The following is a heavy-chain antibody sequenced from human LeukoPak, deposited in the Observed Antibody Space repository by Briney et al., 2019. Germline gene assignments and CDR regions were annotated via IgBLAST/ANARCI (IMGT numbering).Heavy chain of an antibody. CDR1: VGSVSSGTYY. Sequence: NPSETLSLTCTVSVGSVSSGTYYWSWIRQPPGKGLEWIGYIYYSGSTNYNPSLKSRVTVSVDTSKNQCSLKLSSVTTADTAVYYCTRSTNLEAFDIWGQGTMVTVSS. CDR2: IYYSGST. D-gene: IGHD2-8*01. V-gene: IGHV4-61*01. J-gene: IGHJ3*02. CDR3: TRSTNLEAFDI.